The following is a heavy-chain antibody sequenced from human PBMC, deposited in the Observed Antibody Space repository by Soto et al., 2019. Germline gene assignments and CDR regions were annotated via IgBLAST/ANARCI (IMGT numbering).Heavy chain of an antibody. D-gene: IGHD2-21*02. CDR2: ISSSSDYI. V-gene: IGHV3-21*04. CDR1: GFTFSSYN. CDR3: ASPVVTPSYSYGLDA. Sequence: EVQLVESGGGLVKPGGSLRLSCAASGFTFSSYNMNWVRQAPGKGLEWVSCISSSSDYIYYADSVKGRFTISRDNAKNSPYLQMNRGRAEDTALYYCASPVVTPSYSYGLDAWGLGTTVSVSS. J-gene: IGHJ6*02.